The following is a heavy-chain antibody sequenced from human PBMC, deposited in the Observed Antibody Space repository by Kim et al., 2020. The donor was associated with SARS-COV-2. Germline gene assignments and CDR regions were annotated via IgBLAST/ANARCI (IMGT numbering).Heavy chain of an antibody. Sequence: ASVKVSCKASGYTFTSYYMHWVRQAPGQGLEWMGIINPSGGSTSYAQKFQGRVTMTRDTSTSTVYMELSSLRSEDTAVYYCAREGGGDEYYYDSSGYRPFDYWGQGTLVTVSS. D-gene: IGHD3-22*01. CDR2: INPSGGST. J-gene: IGHJ4*02. CDR1: GYTFTSYY. V-gene: IGHV1-46*01. CDR3: AREGGGDEYYYDSSGYRPFDY.